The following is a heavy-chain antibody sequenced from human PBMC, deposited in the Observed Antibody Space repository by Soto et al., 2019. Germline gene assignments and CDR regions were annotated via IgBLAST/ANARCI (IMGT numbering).Heavy chain of an antibody. Sequence: QVQLVESGGGVVQPGRSLRLSCAASGFTFSSYAMHWVRQAPGKGLEWVAVISDDGSNKYYADSVKGRFTISRDNSKNTLYLQMNSLRAEDTAVYYCARDGGGATGWFDPWGQGTLVTVSS. V-gene: IGHV3-30-3*01. D-gene: IGHD1-26*01. CDR1: GFTFSSYA. CDR3: ARDGGGATGWFDP. CDR2: ISDDGSNK. J-gene: IGHJ5*02.